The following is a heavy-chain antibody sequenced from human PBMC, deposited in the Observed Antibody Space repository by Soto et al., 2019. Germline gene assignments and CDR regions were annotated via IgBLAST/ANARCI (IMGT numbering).Heavy chain of an antibody. D-gene: IGHD1-26*01. CDR2: ISAYNGHT. J-gene: IGHJ4*02. V-gene: IGHV1-18*01. CDR1: GYTFTSYG. CDR3: ARVFRWELHYFDF. Sequence: ASVKVSCKASGYTFTSYGISWVRQAPGQGLEWMGWISAYNGHTNYAQKIQGRVTMTTATYTSTAYMELRSLRSDDTAVYYCARVFRWELHYFDFWGQGTLVTVSS.